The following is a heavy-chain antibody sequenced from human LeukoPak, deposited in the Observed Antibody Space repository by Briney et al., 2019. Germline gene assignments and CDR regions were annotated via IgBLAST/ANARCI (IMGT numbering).Heavy chain of an antibody. Sequence: SSETLSLTCAVYGGSFSGYYWSWIRQPPGKGLEWIGSIHHSGSTYYNPSLKSRVTISVDTSKSQFSLRLSSVTAADTGVYYCARHPLRLGMDVWGQGTTVTVSS. D-gene: IGHD3-3*01. CDR2: IHHSGST. CDR3: ARHPLRLGMDV. J-gene: IGHJ6*02. V-gene: IGHV4-34*01. CDR1: GGSFSGYY.